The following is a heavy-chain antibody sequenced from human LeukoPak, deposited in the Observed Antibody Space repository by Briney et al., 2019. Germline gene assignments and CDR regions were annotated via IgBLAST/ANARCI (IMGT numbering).Heavy chain of an antibody. D-gene: IGHD3-22*01. Sequence: ASVKVSCKASGYTFTGYYMHWVRQAPGQGLEWMGWINPNSGGTNYAQKFQGRVTMTRDTSISTAYMELSRLRSDDTAVYYCARAGLYYDSSGYYSGWFDPWGQGTLDTVSS. CDR1: GYTFTGYY. CDR3: ARAGLYYDSSGYYSGWFDP. CDR2: INPNSGGT. J-gene: IGHJ5*02. V-gene: IGHV1-2*02.